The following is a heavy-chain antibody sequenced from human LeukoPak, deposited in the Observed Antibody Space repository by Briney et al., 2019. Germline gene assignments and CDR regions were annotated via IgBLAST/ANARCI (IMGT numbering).Heavy chain of an antibody. V-gene: IGHV3-23*01. CDR1: GLTFSSYA. J-gene: IGHJ4*02. CDR2: ISGNGGTT. Sequence: GESLRLSCAASGLTFSSYAMSWVRQAPGKGLEWVSNISGNGGTTYYADSVKGRFTMSRDNSKNTLNLQMNSLRAEDTAVYYCAKGSYYFDYWGQGTLVTVSS. D-gene: IGHD6-6*01. CDR3: AKGSYYFDY.